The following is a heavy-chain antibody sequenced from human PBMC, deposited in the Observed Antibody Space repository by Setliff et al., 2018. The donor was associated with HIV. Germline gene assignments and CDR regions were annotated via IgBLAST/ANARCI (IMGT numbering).Heavy chain of an antibody. CDR2: ISWNSGSI. D-gene: IGHD3-16*01. Sequence: GGSLRLSCAASGFTFDDYALHWVRQAPGKGLEWVSGISWNSGSIGYADSVKGRFTISRDNAKNSLYLQMNSLRPEDTALYYYCTRSPGESKMLWAQYYHYYMDVWGKGTTVTAP. V-gene: IGHV3-9*01. CDR3: CTRSPGESKMLWAQYYHYYMDV. CDR1: GFTFDDYA. J-gene: IGHJ6*03.